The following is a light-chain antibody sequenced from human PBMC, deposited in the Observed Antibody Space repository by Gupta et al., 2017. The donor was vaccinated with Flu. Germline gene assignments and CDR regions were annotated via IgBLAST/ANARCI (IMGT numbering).Light chain of an antibody. V-gene: IGLV2-23*02. CDR1: SNDIGYYNL. Sequence: QSLPTLPAPVSGSPGHSLTLSSTRTSNDIGYYNLVSWYQHRPGQAPKVIIYEDAKRPSGVSDRFSGSKSGNTASLTVSGLLAEDEADYYCCAHARSDTFIFGGGAKVTVL. CDR2: EDA. CDR3: CAHARSDTFI. J-gene: IGLJ2*01.